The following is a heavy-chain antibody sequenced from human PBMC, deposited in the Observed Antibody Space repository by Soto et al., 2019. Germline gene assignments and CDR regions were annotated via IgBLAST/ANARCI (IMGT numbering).Heavy chain of an antibody. CDR3: AREADILNWFDP. J-gene: IGHJ5*02. D-gene: IGHD3-9*01. CDR2: ISSSSSTI. CDR1: GFTFRSYS. Sequence: TGGSLRLSCAASGFTFRSYSMNWFRQAPGKGLEWVSYISSSSSTIYYADSVKGRFTISRDNAKNSLYLQMNSLRAEDTAVYYCAREADILNWFDPWGQGTLVTVSS. V-gene: IGHV3-48*01.